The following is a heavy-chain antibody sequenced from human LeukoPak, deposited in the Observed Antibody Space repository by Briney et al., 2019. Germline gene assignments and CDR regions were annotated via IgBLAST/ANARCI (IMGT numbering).Heavy chain of an antibody. CDR3: ARDLTPFYGDYYFDS. V-gene: IGHV3-48*03. Sequence: PGGSLRLSCAASGSTFSSYEMNWVRQAPGKGLEWVSYISSSGSTIYYADSVKGRFTISRDNAKNSLYLQMNSLRAEDTAVYHCARDLTPFYGDYYFDSWGQGTLVTDSS. D-gene: IGHD4-17*01. J-gene: IGHJ4*02. CDR2: ISSSGSTI. CDR1: GSTFSSYE.